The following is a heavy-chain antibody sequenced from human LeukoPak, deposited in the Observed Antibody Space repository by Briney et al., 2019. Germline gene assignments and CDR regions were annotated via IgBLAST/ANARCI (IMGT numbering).Heavy chain of an antibody. D-gene: IGHD5-18*01. CDR3: ARDLQYSYRVGHAFDI. J-gene: IGHJ3*02. Sequence: GRSLRLSCAASGFTFSSYGMHWVRQAPGKGLEWVAVIWYDGSNKYYADSVKGRFTISRDNSKNTLYLQMNSLRAEDTALYYCARDLQYSYRVGHAFDIWGQGTMVTVSS. V-gene: IGHV3-33*01. CDR2: IWYDGSNK. CDR1: GFTFSSYG.